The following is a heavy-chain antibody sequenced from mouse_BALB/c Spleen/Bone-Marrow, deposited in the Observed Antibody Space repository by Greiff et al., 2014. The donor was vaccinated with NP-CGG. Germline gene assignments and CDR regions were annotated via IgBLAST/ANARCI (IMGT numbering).Heavy chain of an antibody. CDR2: FHPYDDVT. CDR3: ARGAYGLFDY. CDR1: GYPFTTYP. D-gene: IGHD6-5*01. J-gene: IGHJ2*01. Sequence: QVQLQQSGAELVKPGASVKMSCKAFGYPFTTYPIEWMRQNHGKNLEWIGNFHPYDDVTKYNEQFKGKAKLTVDKSSTTVSLELSRLTSDDSAVYYCARGAYGLFDYWGQGTTLTVSS. V-gene: IGHV1-47*01.